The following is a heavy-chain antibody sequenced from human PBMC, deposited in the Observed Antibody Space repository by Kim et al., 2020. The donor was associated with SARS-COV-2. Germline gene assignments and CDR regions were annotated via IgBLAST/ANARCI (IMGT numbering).Heavy chain of an antibody. V-gene: IGHV4-34*01. J-gene: IGHJ4*02. CDR3: ARGEDIAVAGRWPAEDY. CDR1: GGSFSGYY. CDR2: INHSGST. Sequence: SETLSLTCAVYGGSFSGYYWSWIRQPPGKGLEWIGEINHSGSTNYNPSLKSRVTISVDTSKNQFSLKLSSVTAADTAVYYCARGEDIAVAGRWPAEDYWGQGTLVTVSS. D-gene: IGHD6-19*01.